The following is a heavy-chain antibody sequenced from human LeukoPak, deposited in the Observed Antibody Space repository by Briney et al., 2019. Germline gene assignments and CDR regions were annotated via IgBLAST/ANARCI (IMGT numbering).Heavy chain of an antibody. J-gene: IGHJ4*02. CDR2: TSSSGNT. V-gene: IGHV4-4*07. CDR3: ASWYFDAFDY. Sequence: SETLSLTCSVSGDSISYFYWSWIRQAAGKGLEWIGRTSSSGNTDYNASLKSRVTMSVDTSKNQLSLKVISVTAADTAVYYCASWYFDAFDYWGQGTLVTVSS. D-gene: IGHD3-9*01. CDR1: GDSISYFY.